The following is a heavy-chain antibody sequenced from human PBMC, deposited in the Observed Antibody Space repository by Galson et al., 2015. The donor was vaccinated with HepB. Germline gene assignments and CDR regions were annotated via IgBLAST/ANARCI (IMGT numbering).Heavy chain of an antibody. V-gene: IGHV3-48*01. CDR2: ISRSTGMI. D-gene: IGHD3-10*01. CDR1: GFIFSSYG. CDR3: VKERRGYYGDY. Sequence: SLRLSCAGSGFIFSSYGMNWVRQAPGKGLEWISYISRSTGMIDYADSVKGRFTISRDNANNSLYLQMNSLRPEDTAVYYCVKERRGYYGDYWGQGTLVTVSS. J-gene: IGHJ4*02.